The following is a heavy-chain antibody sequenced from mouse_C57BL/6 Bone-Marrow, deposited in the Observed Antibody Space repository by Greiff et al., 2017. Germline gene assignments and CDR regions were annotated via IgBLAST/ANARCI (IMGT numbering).Heavy chain of an antibody. CDR3: AREGTTVPWYFDV. CDR1: GYTFTSYW. J-gene: IGHJ1*03. D-gene: IGHD1-1*01. Sequence: QVQLQQPGAELVKPGASVKLSCKASGYTFTSYWMQWVKQRPGQGLEWFGEIDPSDSYTNYNQKFKGKATLTVDTSSSTAYMQLSSLTSEDSAVYYCAREGTTVPWYFDVWGTGTTVTVSS. V-gene: IGHV1-50*01. CDR2: IDPSDSYT.